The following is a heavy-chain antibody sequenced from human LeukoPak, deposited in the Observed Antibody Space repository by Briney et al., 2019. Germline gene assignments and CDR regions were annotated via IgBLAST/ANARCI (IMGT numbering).Heavy chain of an antibody. Sequence: GGSLRLSCAASGFTFSSYSMNWVRQAPGKGLEWVSSISSSSSYIYYADSVKGRFTISRDNAKNSLYLQMDSLRAEDTAVYYCAGVFGSGREDYYYGMDVWGQGTTVTVSS. CDR1: GFTFSSYS. J-gene: IGHJ6*02. D-gene: IGHD3-10*01. V-gene: IGHV3-21*01. CDR2: ISSSSSYI. CDR3: AGVFGSGREDYYYGMDV.